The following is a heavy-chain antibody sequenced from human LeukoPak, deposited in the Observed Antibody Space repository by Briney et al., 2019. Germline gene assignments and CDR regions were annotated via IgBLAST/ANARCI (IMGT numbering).Heavy chain of an antibody. CDR2: IGTAGDT. CDR1: GFTFSSYG. J-gene: IGHJ4*02. Sequence: PGRSLRLSCAASGFTFSSYGMHWVRQPRGKGLEWVSAIGTAGDTYYPGSVKGRFTISRENAKNSLYLQMNSLRAGDTAVYYCVRGTGYSAYDYDFDYWGQGTLVTVSS. D-gene: IGHD5-12*01. V-gene: IGHV3-13*04. CDR3: VRGTGYSAYDYDFDY.